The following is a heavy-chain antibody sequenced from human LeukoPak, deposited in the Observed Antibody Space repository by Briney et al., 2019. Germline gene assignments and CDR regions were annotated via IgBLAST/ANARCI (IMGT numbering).Heavy chain of an antibody. D-gene: IGHD3-10*01. CDR1: GGSISSYY. CDR3: ARVDYYGSGTFDDNWFDP. CDR2: IYYSGST. Sequence: SETLSLTCTVSGGSISSYYWSWIRQPPGKGLEWIGYIYYSGSTNYNPSLKSRVTISVDTSKNQFSLRLSSVTAADTAVYYCARVDYYGSGTFDDNWFDPWGQGTLVTVSS. V-gene: IGHV4-59*12. J-gene: IGHJ5*01.